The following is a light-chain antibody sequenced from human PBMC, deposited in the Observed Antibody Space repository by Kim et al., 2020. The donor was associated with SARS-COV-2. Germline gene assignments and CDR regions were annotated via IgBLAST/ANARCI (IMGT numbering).Light chain of an antibody. CDR3: RQSYITPWT. V-gene: IGKV1-39*01. J-gene: IGKJ2*02. CDR1: QDIDNY. CDR2: GAT. Sequence: DIQVTQSPSSLSASVGDRVTITCRTSQDIDNYFNWYQHRPGKAPTLLVYGATTLHSGVPSRFSGSGSGTDFSLTLSSLQPEETTTDYCRQSYITPWTFGQGTKLEI.